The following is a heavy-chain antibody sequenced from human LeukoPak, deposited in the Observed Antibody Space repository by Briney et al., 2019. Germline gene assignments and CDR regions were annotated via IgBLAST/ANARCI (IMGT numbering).Heavy chain of an antibody. V-gene: IGHV3-48*03. J-gene: IGHJ3*02. CDR1: GFTFSSYE. CDR2: ISSSGTPI. CDR3: ARRFDI. Sequence: GGSLRLSCAASGFTFSSYEMNWVRQAPGKGLEWVSYISSSGTPIYHADSVKGRFTISRDNAKNSLYLQMNSLRAEDTAVYYCARRFDIWGQGTMVTVSS.